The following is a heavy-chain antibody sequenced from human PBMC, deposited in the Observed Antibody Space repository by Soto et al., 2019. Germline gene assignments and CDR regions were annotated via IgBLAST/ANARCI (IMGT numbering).Heavy chain of an antibody. CDR3: ARTHYYDSSGSLKFDY. CDR2: IDWDDDK. Sequence: SGPTLVNPTQTLTLTCTFSVFSLSTSGMCVSWIRQPPGKALEWLALIDWDDDKYYSTSLKTRLTISKDTSKNQVVLTMTNMDPVDTATYYCARTHYYDSSGSLKFDYWGQGTLVTVSS. CDR1: VFSLSTSGMC. V-gene: IGHV2-70*01. D-gene: IGHD3-22*01. J-gene: IGHJ4*02.